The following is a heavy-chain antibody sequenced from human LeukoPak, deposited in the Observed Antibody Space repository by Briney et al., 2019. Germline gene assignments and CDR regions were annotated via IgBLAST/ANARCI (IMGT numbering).Heavy chain of an antibody. J-gene: IGHJ4*02. Sequence: QSGGSLRLSCAASGFTFSRYWMSWVRQVPGKGLEWVANIKQDGSEKNYVDSVKGRFTISRDNAKNSLYLQMNSLRAEDTAVYYCARELPNNFWSGPGFDYWGQGTLVTVSS. CDR2: IKQDGSEK. D-gene: IGHD3-3*01. CDR3: ARELPNNFWSGPGFDY. CDR1: GFTFSRYW. V-gene: IGHV3-7*01.